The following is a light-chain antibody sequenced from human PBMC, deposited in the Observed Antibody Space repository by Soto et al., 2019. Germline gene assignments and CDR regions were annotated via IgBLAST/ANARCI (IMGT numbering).Light chain of an antibody. V-gene: IGKV3-20*01. CDR1: QSVRNNN. CDR2: GAS. J-gene: IGKJ1*01. Sequence: EIVFTQSPGTLSLSPGERATLYCRASQSVRNNNLNWYQQKAGQAPRLLIYGASIRATGIPDRFSGSGSGTDFTLTISRLEPEDFAVYYCQQYGSSPRTFGQGTKVDIK. CDR3: QQYGSSPRT.